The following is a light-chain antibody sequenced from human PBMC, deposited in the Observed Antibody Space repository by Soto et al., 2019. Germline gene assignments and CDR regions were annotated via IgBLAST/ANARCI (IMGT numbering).Light chain of an antibody. J-gene: IGKJ2*01. V-gene: IGKV1-5*01. CDR2: DAS. CDR1: QGISTY. Sequence: IKMYQSPSTLSAYVGDRVTITCRASQGISTYLNWYQQKPGKAPKLLIYDASSLESGVPSRFSGSGSGTEFTLTISSLQPDDFATYYCQQYNSYPYPFGQG. CDR3: QQYNSYPYP.